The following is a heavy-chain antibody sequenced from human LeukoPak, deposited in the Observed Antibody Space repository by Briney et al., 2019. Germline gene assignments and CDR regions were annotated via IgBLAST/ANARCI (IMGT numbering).Heavy chain of an antibody. CDR2: IYYNGNT. Sequence: SSETPSLTCTVSGGSISSGDYFWSWIRQPPGKGLEWIGNIYYNGNTYYNPSLESRGTISVDTFKNQFSLKLNSVTAADTAVYYCARDLWGLDSWGQGTLVAVSS. CDR3: ARDLWGLDS. D-gene: IGHD7-27*01. V-gene: IGHV4-30-4*01. J-gene: IGHJ4*02. CDR1: GGSISSGDYF.